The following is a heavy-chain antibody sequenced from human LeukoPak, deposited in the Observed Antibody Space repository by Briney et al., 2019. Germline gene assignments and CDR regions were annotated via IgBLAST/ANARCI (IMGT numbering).Heavy chain of an antibody. CDR3: ARHGESDFWSGYRRGVFDY. Sequence: SETLSLTCTVSGGSISSSSYYWGWIRQPPGKGLEWIGSIYYSGSTYYNPSLKSRVTISVDTSKNQFSLKLSSVTAADTAVYYCARHGESDFWSGYRRGVFDYWGQGTLVTVSS. CDR2: IYYSGST. D-gene: IGHD3-3*01. V-gene: IGHV4-39*01. CDR1: GGSISSSSYY. J-gene: IGHJ4*02.